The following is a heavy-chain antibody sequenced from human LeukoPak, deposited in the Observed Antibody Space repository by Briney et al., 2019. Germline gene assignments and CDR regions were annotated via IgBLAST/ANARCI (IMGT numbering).Heavy chain of an antibody. CDR2: MYYSGST. V-gene: IGHV4-59*01. CDR3: AGEGSSWYSGYLDL. CDR1: GGSISSYY. D-gene: IGHD6-13*01. J-gene: IGHJ2*01. Sequence: SETLSLTCTVSGGSISSYYWSWIRQPPGKGLEFIGYMYYSGSTNYNPSLKSRVTISVDTSKNQVSLKLSSVTAADTAVYYCAGEGSSWYSGYLDLWGRGTLVTVSS.